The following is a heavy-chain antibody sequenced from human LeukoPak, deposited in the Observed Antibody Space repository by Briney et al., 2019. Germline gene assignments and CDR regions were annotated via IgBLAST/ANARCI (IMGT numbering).Heavy chain of an antibody. CDR1: GDSISSSSHY. CDR3: ARRGRSGYLYYFDY. Sequence: SETLSLTCTVSGDSISSSSHYWDWIRQPPGKGLEWIGSIYYSGSTYYNPSLKSRVTISVDTSKNQFSLKLSSVTAADTAVYYCARRGRSGYLYYFDYWGQGTLVTVSS. D-gene: IGHD3-22*01. J-gene: IGHJ4*02. V-gene: IGHV4-39*01. CDR2: IYYSGST.